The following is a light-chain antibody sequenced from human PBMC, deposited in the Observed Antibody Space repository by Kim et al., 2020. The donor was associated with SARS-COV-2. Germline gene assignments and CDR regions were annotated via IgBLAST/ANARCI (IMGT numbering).Light chain of an antibody. CDR1: QGISGW. CDR2: AAS. Sequence: DIQMTQSPSSVSASAGDRVTITCRASQGISGWLAWYQQKPGKAPNLLIYAASTLQSGVPSRFSGSRSGTDFTLTISSLQPEDFATYYCQQTNNFPYTFGQGTKVDIK. V-gene: IGKV1-12*01. CDR3: QQTNNFPYT. J-gene: IGKJ2*01.